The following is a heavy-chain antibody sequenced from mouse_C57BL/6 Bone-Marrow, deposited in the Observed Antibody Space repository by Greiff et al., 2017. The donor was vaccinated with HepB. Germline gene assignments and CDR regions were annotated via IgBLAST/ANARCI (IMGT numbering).Heavy chain of an antibody. CDR1: GYTFTSYG. CDR2: IYPRSGNT. CDR3: ARDDSNYVFYAMDY. D-gene: IGHD2-5*01. Sequence: VQLQQSGAELARPGASVKLSCKASGYTFTSYGISWVKQRTGQGLEWIGEIYPRSGNTYYNEKFKGKATLTADKSSSTAYMELRSLTSEDSAVYFCARDDSNYVFYAMDYWGQGTSVTVSS. J-gene: IGHJ4*01. V-gene: IGHV1-81*01.